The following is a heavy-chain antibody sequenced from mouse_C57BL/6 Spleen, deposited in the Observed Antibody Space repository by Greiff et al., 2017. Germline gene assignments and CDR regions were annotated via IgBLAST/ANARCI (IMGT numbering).Heavy chain of an antibody. D-gene: IGHD4-1*01. Sequence: DVMLVESGGGLVKPGGSLKLSCAASGFTFSSYAMSWVRQTPEKRLEWVATISDGGSYTYYPDNVKGRFTISRDNAKNNLYLQMSHLKSEDTAMYYCARDRTNWAFDYWGQGTTLTVSS. CDR1: GFTFSSYA. CDR2: ISDGGSYT. J-gene: IGHJ2*01. CDR3: ARDRTNWAFDY. V-gene: IGHV5-4*01.